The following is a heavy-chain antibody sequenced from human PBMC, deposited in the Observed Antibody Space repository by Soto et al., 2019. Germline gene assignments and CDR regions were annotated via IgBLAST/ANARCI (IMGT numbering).Heavy chain of an antibody. CDR1: GGSISSYY. D-gene: IGHD2-21*01. CDR2: MYDSGST. J-gene: IGHJ5*02. CDR3: ARMRPLADLATVDWFDP. Sequence: SETLSLTCTVSGGSISSYYWSWIRQPPGKGLEWIGYMYDSGSTNYNPSLKSRVTISADSSKNQFSLNLRSVTAADTAVYYCARMRPLADLATVDWFDPWGQGSVVTVSS. V-gene: IGHV4-59*01.